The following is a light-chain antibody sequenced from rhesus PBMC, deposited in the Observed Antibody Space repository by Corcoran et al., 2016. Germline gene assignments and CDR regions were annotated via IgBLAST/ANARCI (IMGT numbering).Light chain of an antibody. J-gene: IGKJ4*01. CDR3: QHGYGTPLT. V-gene: IGKV1-74*01. Sequence: DIQMTQSPSSLSASVGDRVTITRRASENVNNYLNWYQQKPGKAPKLLIYKASTVQSGVPSRFSGSGSGTGYTFAISSLQPEDVATYCCQHGYGTPLTFGGWTKVELK. CDR1: ENVNNY. CDR2: KAS.